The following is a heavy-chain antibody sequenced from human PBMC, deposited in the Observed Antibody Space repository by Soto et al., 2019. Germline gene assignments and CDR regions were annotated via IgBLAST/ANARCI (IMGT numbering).Heavy chain of an antibody. V-gene: IGHV1-69*12. J-gene: IGHJ5*02. Sequence: QVQLVQSGAEVKKPGSSVKVSCKASGGTFSSYAITWERQAPERGLEWMGGIIPIFGTANYAQKFQGRVTITADESTSTAYMELSSLRSEDTAVYYCARDRGPSSGYYPYWFDPWGQGTLVTVSS. CDR2: IIPIFGTA. CDR3: ARDRGPSSGYYPYWFDP. CDR1: GGTFSSYA. D-gene: IGHD3-22*01.